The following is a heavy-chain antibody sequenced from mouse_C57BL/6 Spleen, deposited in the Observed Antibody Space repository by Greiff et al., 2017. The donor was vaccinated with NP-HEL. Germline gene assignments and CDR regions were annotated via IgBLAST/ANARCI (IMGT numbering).Heavy chain of an antibody. CDR2: IHPNSGST. V-gene: IGHV1-64*01. Sequence: VKLQQSGAELVKPGASVKLSCKASGYTFTSYWMHWVKQRPGQGLEWIGMIHPNSGSTNYNEKFKSKATLTVDKSSSTAYMQLSSLTSEDSAVYYCARPNDGYYYYAMDYWGQGTSVTVSS. D-gene: IGHD2-3*01. CDR3: ARPNDGYYYYAMDY. J-gene: IGHJ4*01. CDR1: GYTFTSYW.